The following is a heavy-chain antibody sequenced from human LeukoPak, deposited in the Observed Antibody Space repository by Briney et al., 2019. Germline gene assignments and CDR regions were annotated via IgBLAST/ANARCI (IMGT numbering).Heavy chain of an antibody. V-gene: IGHV3-30-3*01. CDR2: ISYDGSNK. CDR3: AKVPHSWGLFDS. J-gene: IGHJ4*01. Sequence: GGSLRLSCAASGFTFSSYAMHWVRQAPGKGLEWVAVISYDGSNKYYADSVKGRFTVSRDNPKNTLYLQMDSLRTEDTAVYYCAKVPHSWGLFDSWGQEPWSPSPQ. D-gene: IGHD3-16*01. CDR1: GFTFSSYA.